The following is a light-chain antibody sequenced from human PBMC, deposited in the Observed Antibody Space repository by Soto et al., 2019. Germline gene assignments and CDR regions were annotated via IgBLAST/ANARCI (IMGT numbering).Light chain of an antibody. CDR1: SSNIGAGYD. J-gene: IGLJ2*01. CDR3: QSYDSALSAVV. Sequence: QSALTQPPSVSGAPGQSVAISCTGSSSNIGAGYDVHWYQHLPGIAPKLLIYANNNRPSGVPDRFSGSKSGTSASLAITGLQAEDEADYYCQSYDSALSAVVFGGGTQLTVL. CDR2: ANN. V-gene: IGLV1-40*01.